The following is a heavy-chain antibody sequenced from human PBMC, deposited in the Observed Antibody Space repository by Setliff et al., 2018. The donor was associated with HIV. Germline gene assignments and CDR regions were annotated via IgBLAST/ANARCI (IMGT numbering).Heavy chain of an antibody. Sequence: GESLKISCKGSGYSFTTYWIGWVRQMPGKGLEWTGIIYPYDSDTRYSPSFQGQVTISADKSISTAYVQWSGLKASDTAMYYCARRPYYDSWSGHQAFDIWGQGTMVTVSS. D-gene: IGHD3-3*01. CDR3: ARRPYYDSWSGHQAFDI. J-gene: IGHJ3*02. CDR2: IYPYDSDT. V-gene: IGHV5-51*01. CDR1: GYSFTTYW.